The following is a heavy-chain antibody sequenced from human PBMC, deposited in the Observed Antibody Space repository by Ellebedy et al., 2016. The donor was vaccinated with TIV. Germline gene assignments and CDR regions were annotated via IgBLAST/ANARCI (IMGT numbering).Heavy chain of an antibody. CDR2: ISNDGNKN. V-gene: IGHV3-30-3*01. Sequence: PGGSLRLSCAASGFTFRALAMHWVRQAPGKGLEWVAVISNDGNKNYYAESVKGRFTVSRDNSKNTLYLQMNSLRCEDTAVYYCARESGIQYFDWFLDYWGQGSLVTVST. CDR1: GFTFRALA. J-gene: IGHJ4*02. D-gene: IGHD3-9*01. CDR3: ARESGIQYFDWFLDY.